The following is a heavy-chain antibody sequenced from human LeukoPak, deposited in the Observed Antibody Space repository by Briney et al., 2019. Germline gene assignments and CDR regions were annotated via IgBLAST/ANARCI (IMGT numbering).Heavy chain of an antibody. Sequence: SETLSLTCTVSDYSISSAVYWGWIRQPPGKGLEWIGSIYHSGSTSYNPSLKSRVTISADTSKNQFSLKLSSVTAADTAVYYWARVITRGLYYFDYWGQGTLVTVSS. CDR2: IYHSGST. CDR1: DYSISSAVY. CDR3: ARVITRGLYYFDY. J-gene: IGHJ4*02. D-gene: IGHD1-14*01. V-gene: IGHV4-38-2*02.